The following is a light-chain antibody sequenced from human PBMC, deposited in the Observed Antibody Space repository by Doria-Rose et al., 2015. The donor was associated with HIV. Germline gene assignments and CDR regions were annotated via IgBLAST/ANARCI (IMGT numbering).Light chain of an antibody. CDR1: QRFSSTY. CDR2: DGS. J-gene: IGKJ1*01. CDR3: HQYGTSWT. V-gene: IGKV3-20*01. Sequence: VLTQSPGTLSLSPGERATLSCRASQRFSSTYLAWYQQKPGQAPSLLIYDGSTRATGIPDRFSASGSGTDFTLTINRLGPEDFALYYCHQYGTSWTFGQGTKVEI.